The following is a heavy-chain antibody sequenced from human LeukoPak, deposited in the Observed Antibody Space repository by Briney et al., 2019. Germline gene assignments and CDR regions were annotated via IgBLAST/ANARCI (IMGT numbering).Heavy chain of an antibody. J-gene: IGHJ6*03. CDR2: ISSSGSTI. CDR1: GFTFSDYY. D-gene: IGHD3-16*02. Sequence: GGSLRLSCAASGFTFSDYYMSWIRQAPGKGLEWVSYISSSGSTIYYADSVKGRFTISRDNAKNSLYLQMNSLRAEDTAVYYCARMYYDYVWGSYRYNYYYYYMDVWGKGTTVTVSS. CDR3: ARMYYDYVWGSYRYNYYYYYMDV. V-gene: IGHV3-11*04.